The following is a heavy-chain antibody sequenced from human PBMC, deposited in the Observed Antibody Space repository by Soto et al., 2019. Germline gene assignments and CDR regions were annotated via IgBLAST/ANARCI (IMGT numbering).Heavy chain of an antibody. CDR2: IYPGDSDT. J-gene: IGHJ6*02. V-gene: IGHV5-51*01. CDR1: GYSFTSYW. Sequence: GESLKISCTGSGYSFTSYWIGWVRQMPGKGLEWMGIIYPGDSDTRYSPSFQGQVTISADKSISTAYLQWSSLKASDTAMYYCARLGGSGSYYNSPYYYYYGMDVWGQGTTVTVSS. D-gene: IGHD3-10*01. CDR3: ARLGGSGSYYNSPYYYYYGMDV.